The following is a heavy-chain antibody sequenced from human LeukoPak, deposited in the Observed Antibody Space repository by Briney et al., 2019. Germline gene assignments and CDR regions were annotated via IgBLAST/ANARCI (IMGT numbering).Heavy chain of an antibody. CDR3: ARDRVAVAGRIYAFDI. CDR1: GFTFSTSP. J-gene: IGHJ3*02. Sequence: PGGSLRLSCAASGFTFSTSPMHWVRQAPGKGLEWVSVIYSGGSTYYADSVKGRFTISRDNSKNTLYLQMNSLRAEDTAVYYCARDRVAVAGRIYAFDIWGQGTMVTVSS. V-gene: IGHV3-53*01. D-gene: IGHD6-19*01. CDR2: IYSGGST.